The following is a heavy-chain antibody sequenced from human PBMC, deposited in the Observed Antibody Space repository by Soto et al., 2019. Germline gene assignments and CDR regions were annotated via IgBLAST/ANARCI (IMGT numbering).Heavy chain of an antibody. CDR1: GGSISSYY. CDR2: IYYSGST. V-gene: IGHV4-59*01. J-gene: IGHJ6*02. CDR3: ARETRYFDWLPDQDYYYYGMDV. Sequence: SETLSLTCPVSGGSISSYYWSWIRQPPGKGLEWIGYIYYSGSTNYNPSLKSRVTISVDTSKNQFSLKLSSVTAADTAVYYCARETRYFDWLPDQDYYYYGMDVWGQGTTVTVSS. D-gene: IGHD3-9*01.